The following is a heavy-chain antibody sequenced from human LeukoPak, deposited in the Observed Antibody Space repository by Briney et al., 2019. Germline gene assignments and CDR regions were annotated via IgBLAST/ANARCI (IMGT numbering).Heavy chain of an antibody. CDR3: AKDRQTITIFGVVNTPRANFDY. CDR2: IRYDGSNN. Sequence: GGSLRLSCAASGFSFSRYDIHWVRQAPGKGLEWVAFIRYDGSNNNYADSVKGRFTISRDNFMSTVYLQMNSLRAEDTAVYYCAKDRQTITIFGVVNTPRANFDYWGQGTLVTVSS. V-gene: IGHV3-30*02. CDR1: GFSFSRYD. J-gene: IGHJ4*02. D-gene: IGHD3-3*01.